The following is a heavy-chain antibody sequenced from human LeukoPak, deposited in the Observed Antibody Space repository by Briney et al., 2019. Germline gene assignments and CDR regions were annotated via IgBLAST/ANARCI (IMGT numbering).Heavy chain of an antibody. D-gene: IGHD3-22*01. CDR1: GFILSSCS. V-gene: IGHV3-21*01. CDR3: ARGTYYYDSSGYDFDY. Sequence: PGGSLRLSCAASGFILSSCSMNWVRQAPGKGLEWVSSISSSGSYIYYADSVKGRFTISRDNAKRSLYLQMNSLRAEDTAVYYCARGTYYYDSSGYDFDYWGQGTLVTVSS. CDR2: ISSSGSYI. J-gene: IGHJ4*02.